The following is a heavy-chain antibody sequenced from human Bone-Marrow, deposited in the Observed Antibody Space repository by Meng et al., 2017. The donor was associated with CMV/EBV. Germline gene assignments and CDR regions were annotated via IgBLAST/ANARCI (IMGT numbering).Heavy chain of an antibody. CDR2: IKKDGSEK. Sequence: GGSLRLSCAASGFTFISYSMTWVRQTPGKGLEWVASIKKDGSEKYYVDSVKGRFTISRDNAETLLYLQMNSLRAEDTTIYYCARVLRVPASTKMLLDYWGQGTRVTFSS. J-gene: IGHJ4*02. CDR3: ARVLRVPASTKMLLDY. D-gene: IGHD2-2*01. V-gene: IGHV3-7*01. CDR1: GFTFISYS.